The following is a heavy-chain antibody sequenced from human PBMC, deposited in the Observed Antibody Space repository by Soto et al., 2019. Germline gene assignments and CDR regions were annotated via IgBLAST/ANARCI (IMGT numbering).Heavy chain of an antibody. CDR1: GGSFSGYY. CDR3: ARAGIAAFLDY. J-gene: IGHJ4*02. Sequence: TLSLTCAVYGGSFSGYYWSWIRQPPGKGLEWIGEINHSGSTNYDPSLKSRVTISVDTSKNQFSLKLSSVTAADTAVYYCARAGIAAFLDYWGQGTLVTVSS. D-gene: IGHD6-13*01. CDR2: INHSGST. V-gene: IGHV4-34*01.